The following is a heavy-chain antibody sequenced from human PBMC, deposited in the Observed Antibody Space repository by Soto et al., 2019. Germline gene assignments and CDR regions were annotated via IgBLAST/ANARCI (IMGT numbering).Heavy chain of an antibody. CDR3: ARGPRGYCSSTSCPEFDP. Sequence: SETLSLTCTVSGGSISSYYWSWIRQPPGKXLEWIGYIYYSGSTNYNPSLKSRVTISVDTSKNQFSLRLSSVTAADTAVYYCARGPRGYCSSTSCPEFDPWGRGTLVTVSS. V-gene: IGHV4-59*01. D-gene: IGHD2-2*01. CDR1: GGSISSYY. CDR2: IYYSGST. J-gene: IGHJ5*02.